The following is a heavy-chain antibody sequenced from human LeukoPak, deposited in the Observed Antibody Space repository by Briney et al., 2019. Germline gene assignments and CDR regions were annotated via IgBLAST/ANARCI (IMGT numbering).Heavy chain of an antibody. CDR2: VANSGVDT. V-gene: IGHV3-23*01. J-gene: IGHJ4*02. Sequence: QSGGSLRLSCAASGFTFTTYAMSWVCQAPGKGLECVSTVANSGVDTYYAESVRGLFTISRDNSRNTIYLQINSLRAEDTAVYYCAKSHSVAQRGYFDYWGQGTLVTVSS. CDR3: AKSHSVAQRGYFDY. D-gene: IGHD4-23*01. CDR1: GFTFTTYA.